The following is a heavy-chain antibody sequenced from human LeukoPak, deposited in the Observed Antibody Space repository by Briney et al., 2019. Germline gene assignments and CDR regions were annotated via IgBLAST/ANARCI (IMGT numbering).Heavy chain of an antibody. CDR3: AREVLLWFGDRYYYYMDV. D-gene: IGHD3-10*01. V-gene: IGHV4-4*07. Sequence: SETLSLTCTVSGGSISSYYWSWIRQPAGEGLEWIGHIYSTGSTNYNPSLKSRVTISVDTSKNQFSLKLRSVTAADTAVYYCAREVLLWFGDRYYYYMDVWGKGTTVTISS. CDR1: GGSISSYY. J-gene: IGHJ6*03. CDR2: IYSTGST.